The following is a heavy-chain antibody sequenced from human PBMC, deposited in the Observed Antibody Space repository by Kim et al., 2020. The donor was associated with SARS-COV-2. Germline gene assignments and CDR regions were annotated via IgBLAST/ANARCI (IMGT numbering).Heavy chain of an antibody. CDR2: IYYSGST. V-gene: IGHV4-59*01. CDR1: GGSISSYY. CDR3: ARIAWFGELLRFDY. J-gene: IGHJ4*02. D-gene: IGHD3-10*01. Sequence: SETLSLTCTVSGGSISSYYWSWIRQPPGKGLEWIGYIYYSGSTNYNPSLKSRVTISVDTSKNQFSLKLSSVTAADTAVYYCARIAWFGELLRFDYWGQGT.